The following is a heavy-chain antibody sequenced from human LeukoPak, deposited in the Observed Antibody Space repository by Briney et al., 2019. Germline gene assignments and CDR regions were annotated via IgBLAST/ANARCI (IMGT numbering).Heavy chain of an antibody. Sequence: GASVKVSCKASGYTLSRYGISWVRQAPGQGLEWMGWSSAYNENTNSAVKAQGRVTMTTDTSTSTAYMELRSLGSDDTAVYYCARDLCSVEPAAPCYYFDYWGQGTLVTVSS. CDR1: GYTLSRYG. J-gene: IGHJ4*02. V-gene: IGHV1-18*01. D-gene: IGHD2-2*01. CDR3: ARDLCSVEPAAPCYYFDY. CDR2: SSAYNENT.